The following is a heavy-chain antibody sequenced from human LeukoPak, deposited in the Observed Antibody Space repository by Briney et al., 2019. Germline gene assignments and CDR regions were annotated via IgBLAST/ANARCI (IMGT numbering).Heavy chain of an antibody. CDR3: ARFSGGYYYRHAFDI. J-gene: IGHJ3*02. D-gene: IGHD3-22*01. V-gene: IGHV4-34*01. CDR2: INHSGST. CDR1: GGSFSGYY. Sequence: SETLSLTCAVYGGSFSGYYWSWIRQPPGKGLEWIGGINHSGSTNYNPSLKSRVTISVDTSKNQFSLKLSSVTAADTAVYYCARFSGGYYYRHAFDIWGQGTMVTVSS.